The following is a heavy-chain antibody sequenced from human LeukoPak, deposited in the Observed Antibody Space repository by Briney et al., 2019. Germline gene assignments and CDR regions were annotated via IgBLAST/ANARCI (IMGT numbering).Heavy chain of an antibody. V-gene: IGHV1-8*01. J-gene: IGHJ4*02. CDR3: ARAPPMAPVGDY. D-gene: IGHD5-24*01. CDR2: MNPNSGNT. CDR1: GYTFTSYD. Sequence: GASVKVSCKASGYTFTSYDIDWVRQATGQGLEWMGWMNPNSGNTGYAQKFQGRVTMTRNTSISTAYMELSSLRSEDTAVYYCARAPPMAPVGDYWGQGTLVTVSS.